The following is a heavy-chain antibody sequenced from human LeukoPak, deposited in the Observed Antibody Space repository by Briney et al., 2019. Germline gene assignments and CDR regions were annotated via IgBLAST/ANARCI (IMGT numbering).Heavy chain of an antibody. D-gene: IGHD3-22*01. CDR1: GFTFSTYW. J-gene: IGHJ3*02. V-gene: IGHV3-21*01. Sequence: PGGSLRLSCAASGFTFSTYWMHWVRQAPGKGLQWVSSISGSGSYIYYADSVKGRFTVSRDNAKNSLSLQMNSLRAEDTAVYYCARDDYFDISGYYSDNAFDIWGQGTMVTVSS. CDR2: ISGSGSYI. CDR3: ARDDYFDISGYYSDNAFDI.